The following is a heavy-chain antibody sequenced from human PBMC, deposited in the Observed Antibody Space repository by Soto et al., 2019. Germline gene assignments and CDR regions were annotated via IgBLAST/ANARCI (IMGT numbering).Heavy chain of an antibody. Sequence: EVQLVESGGGLVQPGGSLRLSCAASGFTFSSYSMNWDRQAPGKGLEWVSYISSSSSTIYYADSVKGRFTISRDNAKNSLYLQMNSLRGEDTAVYYCARHPERIAEIGWFDPWGQGNLVTVSS. CDR3: ARHPERIAEIGWFDP. D-gene: IGHD6-13*01. J-gene: IGHJ5*02. CDR1: GFTFSSYS. CDR2: ISSSSSTI. V-gene: IGHV3-48*01.